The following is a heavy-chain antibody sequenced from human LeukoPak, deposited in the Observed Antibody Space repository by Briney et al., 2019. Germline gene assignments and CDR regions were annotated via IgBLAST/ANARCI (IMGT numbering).Heavy chain of an antibody. CDR3: ARDRRVGDTRYYYYYYMDV. Sequence: GASVKVSCKASGYTFTGYYMHWVRQAPGQGLEWMGWINPNSGGTNYAQKFQGRVTMTRDTSISTAYMELSRLRSDDTAVYYCARDRRVGDTRYYYYYYMDVWGKGTTVTVSS. CDR2: INPNSGGT. V-gene: IGHV1-2*02. J-gene: IGHJ6*03. D-gene: IGHD5-24*01. CDR1: GYTFTGYY.